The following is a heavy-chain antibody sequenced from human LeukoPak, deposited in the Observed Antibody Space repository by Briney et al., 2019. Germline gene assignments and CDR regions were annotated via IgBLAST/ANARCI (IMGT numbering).Heavy chain of an antibody. V-gene: IGHV1-2*03. CDR3: ARDQTSFDL. J-gene: IGHJ2*01. Sequence: LGASVKVSCKASGYTFIGYYLHWVRQAPGQGLEWMGWINPNSGGTKYAQKFQGRVTMTRDTSISTAYMELSSLRSEDTAVYYCARDQTSFDLWGRGTLVTVSS. CDR1: GYTFIGYY. CDR2: INPNSGGT.